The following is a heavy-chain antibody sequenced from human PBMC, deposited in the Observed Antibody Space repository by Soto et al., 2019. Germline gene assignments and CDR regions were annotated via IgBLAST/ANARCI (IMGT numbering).Heavy chain of an antibody. CDR3: AKGFHGVVAATQLNLYDY. V-gene: IGHV3-21*01. CDR2: ISSSSSYI. D-gene: IGHD2-15*01. J-gene: IGHJ4*02. Sequence: GGSLRLSCAASGFTFSSYSMNWVRQAPGKGLEWVSSISSSSSYIYYADSVKGRFTISRDNAKNSLYLQMNSLRAEDTAVYYCAKGFHGVVAATQLNLYDYWGQGTLVTVSS. CDR1: GFTFSSYS.